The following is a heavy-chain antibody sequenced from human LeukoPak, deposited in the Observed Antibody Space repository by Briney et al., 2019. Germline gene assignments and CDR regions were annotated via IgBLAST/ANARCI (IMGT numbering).Heavy chain of an antibody. CDR3: ARTNTYYYDSSGYLFDY. J-gene: IGHJ4*02. Sequence: GGSLRLSCAASGFTVSSNYMSWVRQAPGKGLEWVSVIYSGGSTYYADSVKGRFTISRDNSKNTLYLQMNSLRAEDTAVYYCARTNTYYYDSSGYLFDYWGQGTLVTVSS. CDR1: GFTVSSNY. CDR2: IYSGGST. D-gene: IGHD3-22*01. V-gene: IGHV3-66*01.